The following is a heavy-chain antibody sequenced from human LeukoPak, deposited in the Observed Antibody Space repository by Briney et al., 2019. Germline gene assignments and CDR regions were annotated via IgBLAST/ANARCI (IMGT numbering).Heavy chain of an antibody. V-gene: IGHV3-53*01. CDR3: AKDLTPFMVRGVIIISDY. D-gene: IGHD3-10*01. J-gene: IGHJ4*02. Sequence: GGSLRLSCAASGFTVSSNYMSWVRQAPGKGLEWVSVIYSGGSTYYADSVKGRFTISRDNSKNTLYLQMNSLRAEDTAVYYCAKDLTPFMVRGVIIISDYWGQGTLVTVSS. CDR2: IYSGGST. CDR1: GFTVSSNY.